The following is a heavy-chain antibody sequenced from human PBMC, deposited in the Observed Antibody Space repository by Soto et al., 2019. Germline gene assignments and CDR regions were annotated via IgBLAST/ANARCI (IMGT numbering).Heavy chain of an antibody. Sequence: QVQLVESGGGVVQPGRSLRLSCAASGFTFSSYAMHWVRQAPGKGLEWVAVISYDGSNKYYADSVKGRFTISRDNSENTLYLQMICLRAEDTAVYYCASNYDFWSGYDYYYYYGMDVWGQGTTVTVSS. V-gene: IGHV3-30-3*01. D-gene: IGHD3-3*01. CDR1: GFTFSSYA. CDR3: ASNYDFWSGYDYYYYYGMDV. J-gene: IGHJ6*02. CDR2: ISYDGSNK.